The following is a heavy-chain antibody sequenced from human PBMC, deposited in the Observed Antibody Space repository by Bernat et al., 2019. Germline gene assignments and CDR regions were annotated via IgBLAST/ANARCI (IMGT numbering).Heavy chain of an antibody. V-gene: IGHV3-7*01. CDR3: GRGPLKMAAGNW. Sequence: EVQLVESGGGLVQPGGSLRLSCAASGFTFSNYWMGWVRQAPGKGLEWVAQIKGDGTDKSNVHSVEGRLTISRDNAKNSVYLEMNSLRAEDTAVYYCGRGPLKMAAGNWWGQGTLVIVSS. CDR1: GFTFSNYW. J-gene: IGHJ4*02. CDR2: IKGDGTDK. D-gene: IGHD6-13*01.